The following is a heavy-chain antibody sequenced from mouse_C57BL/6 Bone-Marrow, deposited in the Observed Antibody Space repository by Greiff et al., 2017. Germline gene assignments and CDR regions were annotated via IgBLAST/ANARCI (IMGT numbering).Heavy chain of an antibody. D-gene: IGHD1-1*01. Sequence: DVKVEESGPGLVKPSQSLSLTCTVTGYSITSGYDWHWIRHFPGNKLEWMGYISYSGSNNYNPSLKSRISITHDTAKNHFFLKLNSVTTEDTATYYCARGPYYYGSRRWYFDVWGTGTTVTVSS. CDR3: ARGPYYYGSRRWYFDV. V-gene: IGHV3-1*01. CDR2: ISYSGSN. CDR1: GYSITSGYD. J-gene: IGHJ1*03.